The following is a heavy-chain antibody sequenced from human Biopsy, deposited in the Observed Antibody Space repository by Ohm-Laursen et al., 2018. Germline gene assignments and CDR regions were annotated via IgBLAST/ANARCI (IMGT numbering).Heavy chain of an antibody. CDR3: ARATYSSGHKIDS. Sequence: SLRLSCSASGFRFGDYAMHWVRQAPGKGLEWVSVIYSGDSTYYADSVKGRSTISRDESKNTLYLQMNRLRAEDTAVYHCARATYSSGHKIDSWGQGTLVTVSS. J-gene: IGHJ4*02. CDR2: IYSGDST. D-gene: IGHD6-25*01. CDR1: GFRFGDYA. V-gene: IGHV3-53*01.